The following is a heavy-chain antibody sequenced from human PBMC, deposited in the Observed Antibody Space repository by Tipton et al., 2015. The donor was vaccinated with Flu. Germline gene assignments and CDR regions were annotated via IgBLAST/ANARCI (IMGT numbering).Heavy chain of an antibody. CDR3: VIVAHSTEYFPH. CDR1: GGSISSNTHY. CDR2: IYDNGAT. J-gene: IGHJ1*01. V-gene: IGHV4-39*01. D-gene: IGHD2/OR15-2a*01. Sequence: PGLVKPSETLSLTCTVSGGSISSNTHYRGWVRQPPGKGLEWIGSIYDNGATYYNPSLASRLTISIDSSKNQYSLKLSSVTAADTAVYFCVIVAHSTEYFPHWGQGTLVTVSS.